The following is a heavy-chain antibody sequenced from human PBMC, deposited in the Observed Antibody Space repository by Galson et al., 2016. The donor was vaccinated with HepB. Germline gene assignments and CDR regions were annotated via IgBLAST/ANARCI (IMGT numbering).Heavy chain of an antibody. Sequence: SETLSLTCTVSGDSITGTNWWGWVRQTPGKGLEFIGEISRRGRPNYSPSLKSRVTISIDTSKNQLSLNLSSMTAADTAMYYCAREAGGYSTSGTPPYGMDVWGQGTTVTVSS. CDR1: GDSITGTNW. D-gene: IGHD3-10*01. CDR3: AREAGGYSTSGTPPYGMDV. V-gene: IGHV4/OR15-8*01. J-gene: IGHJ6*02. CDR2: ISRRGRP.